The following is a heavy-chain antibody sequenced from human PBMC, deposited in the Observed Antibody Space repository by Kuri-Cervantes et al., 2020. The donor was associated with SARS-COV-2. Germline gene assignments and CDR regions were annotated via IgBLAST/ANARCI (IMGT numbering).Heavy chain of an antibody. CDR2: INHSGST. J-gene: IGHJ4*02. V-gene: IGHV4-34*01. CDR3: ARAHSGSYFGNDY. D-gene: IGHD1-26*01. CDR1: GVYFRGYY. Sequence: SQTLSLPFAVYGVYFRGYYWGWIRQPPGKGLEWIGEINHSGSTNYNPSLKSRVIISVDTYKNQFSLKLSSVTAADTAVYYCARAHSGSYFGNDYWGQGTLVTVSS.